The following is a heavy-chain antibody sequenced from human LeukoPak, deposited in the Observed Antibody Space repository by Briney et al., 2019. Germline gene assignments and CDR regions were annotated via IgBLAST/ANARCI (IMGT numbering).Heavy chain of an antibody. D-gene: IGHD5-24*01. J-gene: IGHJ4*02. Sequence: CLCPSCAVSGFTPDAVTVHCGGRAARTGREWASLISWAATNKFYADAVKGRFTVSRDNSKNSLYLEMNRLRTEDTALYYCVKEMCTICFDYWGQGTLVTVSS. CDR3: VKEMCTICFDY. CDR2: ISWAATNK. CDR1: GFTPDAVT. V-gene: IGHV3-43*01.